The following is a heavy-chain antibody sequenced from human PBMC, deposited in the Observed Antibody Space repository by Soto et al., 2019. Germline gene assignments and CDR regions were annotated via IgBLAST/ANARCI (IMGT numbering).Heavy chain of an antibody. CDR1: GGSISSGGYS. CDR2: IYHSGST. J-gene: IGHJ6*02. V-gene: IGHV4-30-2*01. D-gene: IGHD4-17*01. Sequence: QLQLQESGSGLVKPSQTLSLTCAVSGGSISSGGYSWSWIRQPPGKGLEWIGYIYHSGSTYDNPPLKSRVTISVDRSKNQFSLKLSSVPAADTAVYYCARAHYGDYGYGMDVWGQGTTVTVSS. CDR3: ARAHYGDYGYGMDV.